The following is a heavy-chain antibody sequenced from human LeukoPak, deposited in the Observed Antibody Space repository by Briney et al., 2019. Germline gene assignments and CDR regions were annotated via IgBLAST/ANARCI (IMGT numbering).Heavy chain of an antibody. CDR3: AKDRDSSSWYLGSCFGDY. D-gene: IGHD6-13*01. CDR2: ISGSGGST. Sequence: GGSLRLSCAASGFTFSSYALSWVRQAPGKGLEWVSGISGSGGSTHYADSVKGRFTISRDKSKNTLYLEMNSLRAEDTAVYYCAKDRDSSSWYLGSCFGDYWGQGTLATVSS. CDR1: GFTFSSYA. J-gene: IGHJ4*02. V-gene: IGHV3-23*01.